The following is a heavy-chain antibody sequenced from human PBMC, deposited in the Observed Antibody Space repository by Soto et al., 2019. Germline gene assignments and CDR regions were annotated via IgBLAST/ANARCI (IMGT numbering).Heavy chain of an antibody. CDR1: GGSFSGYY. J-gene: IGHJ4*02. CDR3: ARGGIASRTFYN. Sequence: SETLSLTCAVYGGSFSGYYWSWIRQPPGKGLEWIGEINHSGRTNYNPSLNSLGTISVDTSKNQFSLKLSSVTAADTAVYYCARGGIASRTFYNWGQGTLVTVSS. D-gene: IGHD6-6*01. V-gene: IGHV4-34*01. CDR2: INHSGRT.